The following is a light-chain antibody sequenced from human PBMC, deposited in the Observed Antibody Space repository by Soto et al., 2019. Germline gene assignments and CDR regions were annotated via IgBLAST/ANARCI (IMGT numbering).Light chain of an antibody. CDR1: QSISSS. CDR3: QQYESYPYS. CDR2: DAC. J-gene: IGKJ2*01. Sequence: IQMTQSPSTVSASVGDRVTITCRASQSISSSLAWYQQKPGKAPKVLIYDACSLDSGVPSRFSGSGYGTEFTLTVSSLQPGDFATYSCQQYESYPYSFGQGTKLEIK. V-gene: IGKV1-5*01.